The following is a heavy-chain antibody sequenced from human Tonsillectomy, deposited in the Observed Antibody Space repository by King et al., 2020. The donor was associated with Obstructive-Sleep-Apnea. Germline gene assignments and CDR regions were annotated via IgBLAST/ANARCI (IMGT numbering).Heavy chain of an antibody. CDR1: GFSLSSTGVG. V-gene: IGHV2-5*01. D-gene: IGHD3-3*01. CDR3: AHKFGDGFDY. J-gene: IGHJ4*02. Sequence: TLKESGPTLVKPTQTLTLTCTFSGFSLSSTGVGVGWIRQPPGKALEWLALIYWIDDKRYSPSLKSRLTNTKDTSRNQVVLRMTNMDPVDTATYYCAHKFGDGFDYWGQGTLVTVSS. CDR2: IYWIDDK.